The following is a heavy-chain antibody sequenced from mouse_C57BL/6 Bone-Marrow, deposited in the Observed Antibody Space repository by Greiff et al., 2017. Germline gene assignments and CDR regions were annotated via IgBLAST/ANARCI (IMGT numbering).Heavy chain of an antibody. CDR3: ARRGRENNYGSKGDYFDY. Sequence: QVQLQQSGAELARPGASVKLSCKASGYTFTSYGISWVKQRTGQGLEWIGEIYPRSGNTYYNEKFKGKATLTADKSSSTAYMELRSLTSEDSAVYFCARRGRENNYGSKGDYFDYWGQGTTLTVSS. D-gene: IGHD1-1*01. CDR1: GYTFTSYG. V-gene: IGHV1-81*01. J-gene: IGHJ2*01. CDR2: IYPRSGNT.